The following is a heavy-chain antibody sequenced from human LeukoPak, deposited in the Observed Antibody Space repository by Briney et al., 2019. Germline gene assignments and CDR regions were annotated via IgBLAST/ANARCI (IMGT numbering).Heavy chain of an antibody. CDR1: GFTFGWYW. CDR3: ARAVAAADSY. CDR2: INQDGSKK. D-gene: IGHD6-13*01. Sequence: GGSLRLSCVGSGFTFGWYWMSWVRQAPGKGLEWVANINQDGSKKYYVDSVKGRFTISRDNVKNSVYLQMNSLRAEDTAVYSCARAVAAADSYWGRGTLVTVSS. V-gene: IGHV3-7*04. J-gene: IGHJ4*02.